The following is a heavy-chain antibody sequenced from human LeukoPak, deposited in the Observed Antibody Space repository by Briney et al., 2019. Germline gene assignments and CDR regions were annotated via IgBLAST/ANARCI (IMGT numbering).Heavy chain of an antibody. CDR1: GGSFSGDY. Sequence: LSLTCAVYGGSFSGDYWSWIRQAPGKGLEWVSYISSSGSTIYYADSVKGRFTISRDNAKNSLYLQMNSLRAEDTAVYYCARSGYSSSWYYDYWGQGTLVTVSS. CDR2: ISSSGSTI. V-gene: IGHV3-11*04. D-gene: IGHD6-13*01. CDR3: ARSGYSSSWYYDY. J-gene: IGHJ4*02.